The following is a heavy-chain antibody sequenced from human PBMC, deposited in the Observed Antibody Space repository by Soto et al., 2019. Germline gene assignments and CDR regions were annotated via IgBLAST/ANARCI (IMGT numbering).Heavy chain of an antibody. J-gene: IGHJ4*02. CDR2: ISSSGSTI. CDR1: GFTFSDYY. Sequence: GGSLRLSCAASGFTFSDYYMSWIRQAPGKGLEWVSYISSSGSTIYYADSVKGRFTISRDNAKNSLYLQMNSLRAEDTAVYYCARKNDYGDYGFDDPFDYWGQGTLVTVSS. CDR3: ARKNDYGDYGFDDPFDY. V-gene: IGHV3-11*01. D-gene: IGHD4-17*01.